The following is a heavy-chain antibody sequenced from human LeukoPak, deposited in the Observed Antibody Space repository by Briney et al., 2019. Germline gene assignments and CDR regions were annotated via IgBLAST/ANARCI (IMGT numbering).Heavy chain of an antibody. CDR1: GFTFSIYA. J-gene: IGHJ4*02. D-gene: IGHD3-10*01. V-gene: IGHV3-30-3*01. CDR3: GRGSVGFGELNY. Sequence: GGSLRLSCAASGFTFSIYAMHWVRQAPDKGLEWVAAISYDGSNKFYADSVKARFTLSRDNSKNTLYLQMNSLRIEDTAVYYCGRGSVGFGELNYWGQGTLVTVSS. CDR2: ISYDGSNK.